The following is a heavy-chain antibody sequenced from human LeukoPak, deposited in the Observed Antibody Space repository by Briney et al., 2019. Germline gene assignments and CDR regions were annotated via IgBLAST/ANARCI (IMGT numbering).Heavy chain of an antibody. D-gene: IGHD3-22*01. V-gene: IGHV3-23*01. J-gene: IGHJ4*02. Sequence: GGSLRLSCAASGFTFSSYAMSWVRQAPGMGLAWVSAISGSGGSTYYADSVKDRFTISRDNSKNTLYLQMNSLRAEDTAVYYCAKFSQTRGSNYYDSSGPDYWGQGTLVTVSS. CDR2: ISGSGGST. CDR3: AKFSQTRGSNYYDSSGPDY. CDR1: GFTFSSYA.